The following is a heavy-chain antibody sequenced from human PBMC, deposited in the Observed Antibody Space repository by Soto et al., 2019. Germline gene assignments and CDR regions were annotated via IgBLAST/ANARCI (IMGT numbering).Heavy chain of an antibody. CDR3: VRAGGAYCTSTTCPALDY. J-gene: IGHJ4*02. CDR1: GFTFSSSN. Sequence: PGGSLRLSCAASGFTFSSSNMNWVRQAPGKGLEWVSYISSSSSPIYYADSVKGRFTISRDNAKNSLLLQMNSLRAEDTAVYYCVRAGGAYCTSTTCPALDYWGQGTHVTVSS. CDR2: ISSSSSPI. D-gene: IGHD2-2*01. V-gene: IGHV3-48*01.